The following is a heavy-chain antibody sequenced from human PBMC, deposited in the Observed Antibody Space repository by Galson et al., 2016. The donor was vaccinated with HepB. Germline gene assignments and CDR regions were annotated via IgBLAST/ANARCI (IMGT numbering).Heavy chain of an antibody. CDR2: IYHSGST. D-gene: IGHD6-13*01. J-gene: IGHJ4*02. Sequence: LSLTCAVSNGSIISSNWWNWVRQPPGKGLEWIGEIYHSGSTNYNPSLTSRVTLSIDKSRNQFSLRLTSVPAPDTAVYYCAALVSSWSQLDYWGQGMLVTVSS. CDR3: AALVSSWSQLDY. CDR1: NGSIISSNW. V-gene: IGHV4-4*02.